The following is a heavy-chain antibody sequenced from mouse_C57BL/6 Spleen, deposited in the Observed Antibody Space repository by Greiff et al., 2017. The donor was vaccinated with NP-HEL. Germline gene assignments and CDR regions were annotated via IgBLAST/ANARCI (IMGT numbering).Heavy chain of an antibody. D-gene: IGHD2-1*01. CDR1: GYAFSSYW. CDR3: ASWDGNSHFDY. Sequence: LQQSGASVKISCKASGYAFSSYWMTWVKQRPGKGLEWIGQIYPGDGDTNYNGKFKGKATLTADKSSSTAYMQLSSLTSEDSAVYFCASWDGNSHFDYWGQGTTLTVSS. CDR2: IYPGDGDT. V-gene: IGHV1-80*01. J-gene: IGHJ2*01.